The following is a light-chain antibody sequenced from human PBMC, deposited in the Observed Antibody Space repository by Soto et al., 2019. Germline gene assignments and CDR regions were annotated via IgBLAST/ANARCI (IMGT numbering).Light chain of an antibody. Sequence: DIQMTQSPSSLSASVGDRVTITCRANQSIDNYLNWYHHQPGKAPRLLIYDASTLQSGVPSRFSGSGSGTDFSLTISSLQPEDFATYFCQQSNSVPYTFGQGTNLEIK. CDR1: QSIDNY. CDR3: QQSNSVPYT. CDR2: DAS. J-gene: IGKJ2*01. V-gene: IGKV1-39*01.